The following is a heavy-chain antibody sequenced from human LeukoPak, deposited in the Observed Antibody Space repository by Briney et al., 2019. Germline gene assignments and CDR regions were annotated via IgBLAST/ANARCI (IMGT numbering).Heavy chain of an antibody. J-gene: IGHJ4*02. CDR2: MSSDGSHI. V-gene: IGHV3-30*04. Sequence: PGGSLRLSCAASGFTFSSYVMHWVRQAPGKGLEWVAVMSSDGSHIYYADSVKGRFTISRDNSRNTLYLQVNSLRPEDTAVYYCARDPASNSGVRYFDFWGRGSLVTVSS. D-gene: IGHD7-27*01. CDR3: ARDPASNSGVRYFDF. CDR1: GFTFSSYV.